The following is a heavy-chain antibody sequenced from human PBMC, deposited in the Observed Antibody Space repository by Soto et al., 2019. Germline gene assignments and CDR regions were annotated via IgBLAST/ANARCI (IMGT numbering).Heavy chain of an antibody. D-gene: IGHD3-10*02. Sequence: KGPVWVSRINGDGSSTSYADSVKGRFTISRDNAKNTLYLQMNSLGAEDTAVYFFFQAEDGIRDVRSVSAFLLNRSTDL. CDR2: INGDGSST. J-gene: IGHJ2*01. CDR3: FQAEDGIRDVRSVSAFLLNRSTDL. V-gene: IGHV3-74*01.